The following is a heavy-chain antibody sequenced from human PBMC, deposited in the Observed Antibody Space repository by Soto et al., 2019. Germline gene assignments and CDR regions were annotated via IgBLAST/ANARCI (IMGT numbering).Heavy chain of an antibody. J-gene: IGHJ4*02. V-gene: IGHV1-8*01. CDR1: GYTFTTYD. CDR3: VRGLEWLRNY. CDR2: MNPNSGDT. D-gene: IGHD5-12*01. Sequence: QVQLVQSGAEVKKPGASVKVSCKATGYTFTTYDINWVRQATGQGLEWMGWMNPNSGDTGYAQKFQGRVTMTSDASISTAHMELSTLTSEDTAVYYCVRGLEWLRNYWGQGTLVTVSS.